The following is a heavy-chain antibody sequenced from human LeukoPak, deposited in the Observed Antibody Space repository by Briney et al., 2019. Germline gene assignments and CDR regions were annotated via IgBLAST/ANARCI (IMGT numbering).Heavy chain of an antibody. J-gene: IGHJ4*03. CDR3: ARNSSSGFFDY. D-gene: IGHD6-6*01. CDR2: MYNSVSI. Sequence: PSETLSLTCVVSGYSIRNGDYWGWIRQSPGKGLEWIASMYNSVSIHYNPSLKSRVTILVDTSKSEFSLKRRSVTAADTAVYYCARNSSSGFFDYWGQGTLATVSS. V-gene: IGHV4-38-2*01. CDR1: GYSIRNGDY.